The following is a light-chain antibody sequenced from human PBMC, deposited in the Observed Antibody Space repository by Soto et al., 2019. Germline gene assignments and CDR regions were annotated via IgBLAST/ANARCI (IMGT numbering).Light chain of an antibody. CDR2: GAS. J-gene: IGKJ4*01. Sequence: EIVLMQSPGTLSLSPGERATLSCRASQSVSNNYVAWYQQKPGQAPRLLIAGASSRATGIPDRFSGSGSGTDVTLTISRREPEDFVVYYCQQYGSSPPLTFGGGTKVEIK. CDR3: QQYGSSPPLT. CDR1: QSVSNNY. V-gene: IGKV3-20*01.